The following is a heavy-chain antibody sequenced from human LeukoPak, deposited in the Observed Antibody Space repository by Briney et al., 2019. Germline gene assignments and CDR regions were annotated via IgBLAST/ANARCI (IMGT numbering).Heavy chain of an antibody. V-gene: IGHV1-69*05. CDR3: ARDKLGTYYFDY. D-gene: IGHD7-27*01. CDR1: GGTFSSYA. CDR2: IIPIFGTA. Sequence: SVKVSCKASGGTFSSYAISWVRQAPGQGLEWMGGIIPIFGTANYAQKFQGRVTITTDESTSTAYMELSSLRSEDTAVYYCARDKLGTYYFDYWGQGTLVTVSS. J-gene: IGHJ4*02.